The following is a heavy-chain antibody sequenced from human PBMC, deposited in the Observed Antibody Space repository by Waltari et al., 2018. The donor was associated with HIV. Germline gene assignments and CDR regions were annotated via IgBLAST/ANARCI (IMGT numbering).Heavy chain of an antibody. CDR2: ISYDGSNK. J-gene: IGHJ6*02. V-gene: IGHV3-30*18. CDR3: AKPAAMASYGMDV. Sequence: QVQLVESGGGVVQPGRSLSLSCAASGFTFRSYGMHWVRQAPGKGLEWVAVISYDGSNKYYADSVKGRFTISRDNSKNTLYLQMNSLRAEDTAVYYCAKPAAMASYGMDVWGQGTTVTVSS. D-gene: IGHD5-18*01. CDR1: GFTFRSYG.